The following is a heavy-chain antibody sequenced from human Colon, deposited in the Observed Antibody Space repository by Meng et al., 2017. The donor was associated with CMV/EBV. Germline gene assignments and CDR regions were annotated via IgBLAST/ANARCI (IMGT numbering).Heavy chain of an antibody. Sequence: GGSLRLSCAASGFIFNTYWMSWVRQAPGKGLEWVANIHQDGSARYYVDSVKGRFTVSRDNAKISVYLQMDSLRAEDTAVYYCARGAKLVGGGLYFDYWGLGTLVTVSS. D-gene: IGHD1-26*01. CDR2: IHQDGSAR. CDR3: ARGAKLVGGGLYFDY. CDR1: GFIFNTYW. V-gene: IGHV3-7*01. J-gene: IGHJ4*02.